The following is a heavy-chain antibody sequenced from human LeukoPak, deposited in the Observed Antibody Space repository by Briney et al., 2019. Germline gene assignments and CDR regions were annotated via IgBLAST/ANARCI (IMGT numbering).Heavy chain of an antibody. Sequence: GGSLRLSCAASGFTFDDYGMSWVRQAPGKGLEWVSGINWNGGSTGYADSVKGRFTISRDNAKNSLYLQMNSLRAEDTALYYCARATYDYSGYYPEGAFDIGGQGTMVTVSS. CDR3: ARATYDYSGYYPEGAFDI. V-gene: IGHV3-20*04. D-gene: IGHD3-22*01. CDR2: INWNGGST. CDR1: GFTFDDYG. J-gene: IGHJ3*02.